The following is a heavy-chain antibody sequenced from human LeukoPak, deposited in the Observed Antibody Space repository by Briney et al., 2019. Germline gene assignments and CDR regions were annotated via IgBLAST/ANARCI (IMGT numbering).Heavy chain of an antibody. J-gene: IGHJ3*02. CDR3: AKGLDGDPAFDAFDI. CDR2: IRYDGSNK. Sequence: GGSLRLSCAASGFTFSSYGMHWVRQAPGKGLEWVALIRYDGSNKYYADSVKGRFTISRDNSKNTLYLQMNSLRAEDTAVYYCAKGLDGDPAFDAFDIWGQGTMVTVSS. CDR1: GFTFSSYG. V-gene: IGHV3-30*02. D-gene: IGHD4-17*01.